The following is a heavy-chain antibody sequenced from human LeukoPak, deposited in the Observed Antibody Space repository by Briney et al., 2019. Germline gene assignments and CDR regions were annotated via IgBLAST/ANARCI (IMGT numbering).Heavy chain of an antibody. D-gene: IGHD2-21*01. CDR2: ILFRGAT. CDR1: GDSISSYSYY. CDR3: ARESGDTRTVNSFDF. Sequence: PSETPSLTCTVSGDSISSYSYYWAWIRQPPGKGLEWIGSILFRGATYYNPSLKPRIIMSVDTSQNHFSLKLTSVTAADTAVYFCARESGDTRTVNSFDFWGRGTLITVSS. V-gene: IGHV4-39*07. J-gene: IGHJ4*01.